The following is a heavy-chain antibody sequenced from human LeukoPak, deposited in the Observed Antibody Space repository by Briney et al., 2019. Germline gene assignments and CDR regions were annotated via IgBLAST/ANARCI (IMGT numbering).Heavy chain of an antibody. J-gene: IGHJ5*02. CDR1: GFTFSSYN. CDR3: ARGAYYYGSGSNDWFDP. D-gene: IGHD3-10*01. V-gene: IGHV3-21*01. CDR2: ISHSSSYI. Sequence: PGGSLRLSCAASGFTFSSYNMKWVRQAPGKGLEWVSSISHSSSYIEYVDSVKGRFTISRDNAKNSLYLQMNSLRAEDTAVYYCARGAYYYGSGSNDWFDPWGQGTLVTVSS.